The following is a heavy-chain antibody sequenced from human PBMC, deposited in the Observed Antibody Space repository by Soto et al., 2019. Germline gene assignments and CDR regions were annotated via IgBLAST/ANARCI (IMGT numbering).Heavy chain of an antibody. CDR1: GGSISSGDYY. CDR3: ARYCSGGSCYEGPSSLFDY. D-gene: IGHD2-15*01. CDR2: IYYSGST. V-gene: IGHV4-30-4*01. Sequence: SETLSLTCTVSGGSISSGDYYWSWIRQPPGKGLERIGYIYYSGSTYYKPSLKSRVTISVDTSKNQFSLKLSSVTAADTAVYYCARYCSGGSCYEGPSSLFDYWGQGTLVTVSS. J-gene: IGHJ4*02.